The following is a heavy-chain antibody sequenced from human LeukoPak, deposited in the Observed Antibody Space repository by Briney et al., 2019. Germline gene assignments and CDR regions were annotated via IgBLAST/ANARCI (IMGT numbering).Heavy chain of an antibody. D-gene: IGHD3-22*01. Sequence: GRSLRLSCAASGFTFADYAMHSVRQAPGKGLEWVSGISWNSGSIAYADSVKGRFTIPRDNAKNSLYLQMNSLRAEDMALYYCAKEDDSSGYYPHFDYWGQGTLVTVSS. V-gene: IGHV3-9*03. CDR2: ISWNSGSI. CDR1: GFTFADYA. CDR3: AKEDDSSGYYPHFDY. J-gene: IGHJ4*02.